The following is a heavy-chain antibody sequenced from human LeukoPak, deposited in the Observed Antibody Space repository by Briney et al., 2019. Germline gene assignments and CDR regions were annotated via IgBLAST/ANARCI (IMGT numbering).Heavy chain of an antibody. D-gene: IGHD4-4*01. V-gene: IGHV4-34*01. CDR2: INHSGST. Sequence: PSETLSLTCAVYGGSFSGYYWSWIRQPPGKGLEWIGEINHSGSTNYNPSLKSQVTISVDTSKNQFSLKLSSVTAADTAVYYCARGRGQTTSSYFDYWGQGTLVTVSS. J-gene: IGHJ4*02. CDR3: ARGRGQTTSSYFDY. CDR1: GGSFSGYY.